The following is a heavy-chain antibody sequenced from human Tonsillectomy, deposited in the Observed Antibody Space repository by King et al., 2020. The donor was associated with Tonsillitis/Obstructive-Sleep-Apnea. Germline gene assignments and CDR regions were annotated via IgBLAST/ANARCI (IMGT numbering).Heavy chain of an antibody. D-gene: IGHD4-17*01. J-gene: IGHJ4*02. CDR3: ARSSGVTTVPFDY. Sequence: QLVQSGAEVKKPGASVTVSCKASGYTFTSYYIHWVRQAPGQGLQWMGIINPSGGSTSYAQKFQGTVTMTRDTSTSTVYMEVGTLTSEDTAVYYCARSSGVTTVPFDYWGQGTLVTVSS. CDR2: INPSGGST. CDR1: GYTFTSYY. V-gene: IGHV1-46*01.